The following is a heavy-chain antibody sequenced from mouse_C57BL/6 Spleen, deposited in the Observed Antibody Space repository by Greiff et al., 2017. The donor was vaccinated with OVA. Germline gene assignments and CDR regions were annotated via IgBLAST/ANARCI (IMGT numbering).Heavy chain of an antibody. Sequence: VQLQQSGAELVKPGASVKMSCKASGYTFTSYWITWVKQRPGQGLEWIGDIYPGSGSTNYNEKFKSKATLTVDTSSSTAYMQLSSLTSEDSAVYYCARDYSNYESAMDYWGQGTSVTVSS. CDR3: ARDYSNYESAMDY. CDR2: IYPGSGST. J-gene: IGHJ4*01. CDR1: GYTFTSYW. V-gene: IGHV1-55*01. D-gene: IGHD2-5*01.